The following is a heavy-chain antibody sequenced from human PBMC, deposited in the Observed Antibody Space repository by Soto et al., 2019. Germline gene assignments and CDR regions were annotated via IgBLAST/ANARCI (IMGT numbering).Heavy chain of an antibody. CDR2: AYYSGST. D-gene: IGHD2-15*01. Sequence: QLQLQESGPGLVKPSETLSLACTVSGGSISSSRYSWGWIRQPPGKGLEWIGSAYYSGSTYYNPSLKSRVNMSVDTSKNQFSLKLSSVTAADTAVYYCATRQGGSYNWFDPWGQGTLVTVSS. CDR1: GGSISSSRYS. V-gene: IGHV4-39*01. CDR3: ATRQGGSYNWFDP. J-gene: IGHJ5*02.